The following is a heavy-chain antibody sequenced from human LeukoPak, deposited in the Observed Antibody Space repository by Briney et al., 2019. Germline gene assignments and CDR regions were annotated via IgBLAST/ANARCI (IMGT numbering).Heavy chain of an antibody. D-gene: IGHD5-12*01. J-gene: IGHJ5*02. CDR1: GFTFSSYA. V-gene: IGHV3-23*01. CDR3: ARNRGGYDFNCWFDP. CDR2: ISGSGGST. Sequence: GGYLRLSCAASGFTFSSYAMSWVRQAPGKGLEWVSAISGSGGSTYYADSVKGRFTISRDNSKNTLYLQMNSLRAEDTAVYYCARNRGGYDFNCWFDPWGQGNPVPVSS.